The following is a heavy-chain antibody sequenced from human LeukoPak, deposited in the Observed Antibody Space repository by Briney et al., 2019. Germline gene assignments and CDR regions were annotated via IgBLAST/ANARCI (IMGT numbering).Heavy chain of an antibody. Sequence: ASVKVSCKASGGTFSSYAISRVRQAPGQGLEWMGGIIPIFGTANYAQKFQGRVTITTDESTSTAYMELRSLRADDTAVYYCVRPVAPAIVVVTPLGYWGRGTLVTVSS. CDR2: IIPIFGTA. D-gene: IGHD2-21*02. CDR1: GGTFSSYA. J-gene: IGHJ4*02. V-gene: IGHV1-69*05. CDR3: VRPVAPAIVVVTPLGY.